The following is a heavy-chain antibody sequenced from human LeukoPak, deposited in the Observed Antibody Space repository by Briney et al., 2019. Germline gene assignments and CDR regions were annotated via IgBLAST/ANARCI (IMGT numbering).Heavy chain of an antibody. CDR3: AKSRYSDYEVLDLHY. CDR1: GFTVSTTC. V-gene: IGHV3-53*01. Sequence: PGGSLRLSCAASGFTVSTTCMRWVRHSPGKGLEWVAVLHRGGRTYYADSVKGRFIISRDNAINMVYLQMNSLKAEDTAVYYCAKSRYSDYEVLDLHYWGQGTLVIVSS. J-gene: IGHJ4*02. CDR2: LHRGGRT. D-gene: IGHD5-12*01.